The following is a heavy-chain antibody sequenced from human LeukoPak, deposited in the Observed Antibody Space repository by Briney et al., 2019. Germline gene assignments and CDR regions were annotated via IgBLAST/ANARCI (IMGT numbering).Heavy chain of an antibody. D-gene: IGHD5-12*01. Sequence: PGGSLRLSCAASGFTFSSYSMNWVRQAPGKGLEWVSSISSSSSYIYYADSVKGRFTISRDNAKNSLYLQMNSLRAEDTAVYYCARAPRGYSGYDAARYYYYMDVWGKGTTVTVSS. CDR3: ARAPRGYSGYDAARYYYYMDV. CDR1: GFTFSSYS. CDR2: ISSSSSYI. V-gene: IGHV3-21*01. J-gene: IGHJ6*03.